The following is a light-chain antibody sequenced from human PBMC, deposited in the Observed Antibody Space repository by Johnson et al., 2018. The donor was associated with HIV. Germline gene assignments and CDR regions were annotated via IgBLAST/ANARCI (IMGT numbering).Light chain of an antibody. Sequence: QSVLTQPPSVSAAPGQKVTISCSGSSSNIGNNYVSWYQQLPGTAPKLLIYDNNKRPSGIPDRFSGSSSVTSATLGITGLQTGDEADYYCGTWDSSLSGVFGTGTKVTVL. CDR1: SSNIGNNY. CDR2: DNN. CDR3: GTWDSSLSGV. V-gene: IGLV1-51*01. J-gene: IGLJ1*01.